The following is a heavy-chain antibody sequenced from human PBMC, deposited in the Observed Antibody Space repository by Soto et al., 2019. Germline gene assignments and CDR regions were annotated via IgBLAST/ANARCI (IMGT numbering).Heavy chain of an antibody. CDR3: ARETYYDFWSGYYDYYYGMDV. J-gene: IGHJ6*02. Sequence: SVKVSCKASGGTFSSYAISWVRQAPGQGLEWMGGIIPIFGTANYAQKFQGRVTITADESTSTAYMELSSLRSEDTAVYYCARETYYDFWSGYYDYYYGMDVWGQGTTVTVSS. V-gene: IGHV1-69*13. D-gene: IGHD3-3*01. CDR1: GGTFSSYA. CDR2: IIPIFGTA.